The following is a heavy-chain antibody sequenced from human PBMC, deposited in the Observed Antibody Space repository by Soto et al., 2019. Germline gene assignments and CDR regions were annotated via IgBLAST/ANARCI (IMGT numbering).Heavy chain of an antibody. CDR3: ASRVPLWTIFGVDSTADAFDI. J-gene: IGHJ3*02. CDR2: IYPGDSDT. Sequence: GESLKISCKGSGYSFTSYWIGWVCQMPGKGLEWMGIIYPGDSDTRYSPSFQGQVTISADKSISTAYLQWSSLKASDTAMYYCASRVPLWTIFGVDSTADAFDIWGQGTMVTVSS. CDR1: GYSFTSYW. V-gene: IGHV5-51*01. D-gene: IGHD3-3*01.